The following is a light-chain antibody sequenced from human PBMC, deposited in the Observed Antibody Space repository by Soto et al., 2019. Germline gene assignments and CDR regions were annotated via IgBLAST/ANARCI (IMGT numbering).Light chain of an antibody. V-gene: IGKV3-11*01. J-gene: IGKJ4*01. CDR2: DAS. CDR1: QSVSTY. CDR3: QQHSDWVT. Sequence: EIVLTQSPATLSLSPGERGTLSCRASQSVSTYLAWYQQKPGQAPRLLIYDASNRATGIAARFSGSGSGTDFTLTISHMEPEDFAFYYCQQHSDWVTFGRGTKVEI.